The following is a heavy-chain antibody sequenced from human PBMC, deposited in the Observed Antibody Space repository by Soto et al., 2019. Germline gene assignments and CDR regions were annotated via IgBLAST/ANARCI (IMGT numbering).Heavy chain of an antibody. J-gene: IGHJ4*02. CDR1: GFTFSNYA. D-gene: IGHD2-15*01. V-gene: IGHV3-23*01. CDR3: VKSPLGYCSGGSCYPPHYFDY. CDR2: VGGSGDST. Sequence: EVQLLDSGGGLVQPGGSLRLSCAASGFTFSNYAMSWVRQAPGKGLEWVSGVGGSGDSTYYADSVKGRFTISRDNSKDTLYLQMNSPRAEDTAVYYCVKSPLGYCSGGSCYPPHYFDYWGQGTLVTVSS.